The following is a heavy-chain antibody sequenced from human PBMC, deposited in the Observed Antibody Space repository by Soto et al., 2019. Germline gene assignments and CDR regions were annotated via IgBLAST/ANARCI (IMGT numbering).Heavy chain of an antibody. V-gene: IGHV2-5*02. CDR1: GFSLSTSGVS. CDR3: AHRRSGRSSSGDFDY. D-gene: IGHD6-6*01. J-gene: IGHJ4*02. CDR2: IYWDDDK. Sequence: SGPTLVNPTQTLTLTCTCSGFSLSTSGVSVGWIRQPPGKALEWLALIYWDDDKRYSPSLKSRLTITKDTSKIQVVLTMTNMDPVDTATYYCAHRRSGRSSSGDFDYWGQGTLVTVSS.